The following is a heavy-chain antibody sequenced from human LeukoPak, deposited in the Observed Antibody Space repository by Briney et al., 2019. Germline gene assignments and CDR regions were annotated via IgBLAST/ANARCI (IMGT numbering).Heavy chain of an antibody. CDR2: TNPNSGST. D-gene: IGHD3-10*01. J-gene: IGHJ4*02. Sequence: ASVKVSCKASGYTFTSYYMHWVRQAPGQRLEWMGTTNPNSGSTTYAQKFQDRVTMTRDMSTSTVYMDLRSLRSEDTAVYYCAKGVYYYGSGSYYYFDYWGQGTLVTVSS. CDR3: AKGVYYYGSGSYYYFDY. V-gene: IGHV1-46*01. CDR1: GYTFTSYY.